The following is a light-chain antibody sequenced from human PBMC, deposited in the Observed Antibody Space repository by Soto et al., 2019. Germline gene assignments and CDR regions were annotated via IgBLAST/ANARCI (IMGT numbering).Light chain of an antibody. V-gene: IGKV3-20*01. CDR3: QQYGSSLFT. J-gene: IGKJ3*01. Sequence: EIVLTQSPGTLSLSPVEIATLSFMASQSVRSSYLAWYQQKPGQAPRLLIYGASTRATGIPDRFSGSGSGTDFTLTISRLEPEDFAVYYCQQYGSSLFTFGPGTKVDIK. CDR2: GAS. CDR1: QSVRSSY.